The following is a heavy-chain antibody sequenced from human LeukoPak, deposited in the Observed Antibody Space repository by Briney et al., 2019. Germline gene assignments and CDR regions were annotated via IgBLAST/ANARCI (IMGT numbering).Heavy chain of an antibody. Sequence: ASVKVSCKASGYSFRKYGLTWVRQAPGQGLEWMGWVCTNNTNTNYAQKVQGRVALSTDTSTNTGYMELRSLRSEDTAVYYCVTSYYDSSGYYDYWGPGTLVTVSS. CDR2: VCTNNTNT. V-gene: IGHV1-18*01. CDR1: GYSFRKYG. CDR3: VTSYYDSSGYYDY. J-gene: IGHJ4*02. D-gene: IGHD3-22*01.